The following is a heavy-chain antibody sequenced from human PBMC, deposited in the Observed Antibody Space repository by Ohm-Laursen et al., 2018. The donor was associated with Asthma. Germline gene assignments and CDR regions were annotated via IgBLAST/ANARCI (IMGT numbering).Heavy chain of an antibody. Sequence: GSLRLSCSASGFTFSDYYMSRIRQAPGKGLEWVSYISSSGSTIYYADSVKGRFTISRDNAKNSLYLQMNSLRAEDTAVYYCARDGTIFGGARMGYGMDVWGQGTTVTVSS. CDR3: ARDGTIFGGARMGYGMDV. J-gene: IGHJ6*02. CDR1: GFTFSDYY. D-gene: IGHD3-3*01. V-gene: IGHV3-11*01. CDR2: ISSSGSTI.